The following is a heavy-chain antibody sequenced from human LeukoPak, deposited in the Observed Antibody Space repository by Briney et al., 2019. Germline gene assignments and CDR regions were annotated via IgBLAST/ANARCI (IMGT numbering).Heavy chain of an antibody. Sequence: PGESLKISCKGSGYSFRNYWIGWVRQMPGKGLEWMGIIYPGDSDTRYRPSFQGQVTISADKSISTAYLQWSSLKASDTAMYYCARGWSDVLTGYYRVNWFDPWGQGTLVTVSS. J-gene: IGHJ5*02. CDR2: IYPGDSDT. V-gene: IGHV5-51*01. CDR3: ARGWSDVLTGYYRVNWFDP. CDR1: GYSFRNYW. D-gene: IGHD3-9*01.